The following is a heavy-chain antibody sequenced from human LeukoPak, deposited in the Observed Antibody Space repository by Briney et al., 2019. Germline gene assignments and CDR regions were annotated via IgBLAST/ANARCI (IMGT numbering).Heavy chain of an antibody. J-gene: IGHJ4*02. CDR3: ARDRPGADFDY. D-gene: IGHD1-26*01. CDR2: INPSGGST. V-gene: IGHV1-46*01. CDR1: GGTFSSYA. Sequence: ASVKVSCKESGGTFSSYAISWVRQAPGQGLKWMGIINPSGGSTSYAQKFQGRVTMTRDTYTSTVYMELSSLRSEDTAVYYCARDRPGADFDYWGQGTLVTVSS.